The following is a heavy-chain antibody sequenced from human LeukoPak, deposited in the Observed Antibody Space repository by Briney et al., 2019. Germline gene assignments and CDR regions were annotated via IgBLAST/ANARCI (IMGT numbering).Heavy chain of an antibody. CDR1: GYTFTSYY. V-gene: IGHV1-2*02. J-gene: IGHJ5*02. Sequence: GASVKVSCKASGYTFTSYYMHWVRQAPGQGLEWMGWINPNSGGTNYAQKFQGRVTMTRDTSISTAYMELSRLRSDDTAVYYCARGRIAAAGGGFLNWFDPWGQGTLVTVSS. CDR3: ARGRIAAAGGGFLNWFDP. D-gene: IGHD6-13*01. CDR2: INPNSGGT.